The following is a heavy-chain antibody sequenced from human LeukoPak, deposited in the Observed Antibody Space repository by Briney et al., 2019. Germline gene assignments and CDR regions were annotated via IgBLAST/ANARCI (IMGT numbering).Heavy chain of an antibody. CDR3: ASWGDYYNSSGYPDY. J-gene: IGHJ4*02. CDR1: GGSFSDYY. D-gene: IGHD3-22*01. V-gene: IGHV4-34*01. Sequence: KSSETLSLTCAVYGGSFSDYYWSWFRQPPGKGLEWIGEINHSGSTNYNPSLKSRVTISVDASKNQFSLRLSSVTAADTAVYYCASWGDYYNSSGYPDYWGQGTLVTVSS. CDR2: INHSGST.